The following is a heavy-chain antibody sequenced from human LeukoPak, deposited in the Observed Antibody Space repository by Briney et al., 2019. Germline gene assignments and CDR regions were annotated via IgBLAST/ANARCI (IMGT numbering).Heavy chain of an antibody. Sequence: ASVKVSCKASGGTFISYAISWVRQAPGQGLEWMGWISAYNGNTNYAQKLQGRVTMTTDTSTSTAYMELRSLRSDDTAVYYCARDRYYYRYLDYWGQGTLVTVSS. CDR1: GGTFISYA. CDR3: ARDRYYYRYLDY. CDR2: ISAYNGNT. J-gene: IGHJ4*02. V-gene: IGHV1-18*01. D-gene: IGHD3-22*01.